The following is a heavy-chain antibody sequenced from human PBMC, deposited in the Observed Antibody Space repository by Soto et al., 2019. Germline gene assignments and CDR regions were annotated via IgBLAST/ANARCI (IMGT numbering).Heavy chain of an antibody. CDR3: ARDQDIVVVLAAPGHYGMDV. CDR1: GFTFSSYS. V-gene: IGHV3-21*01. CDR2: ISSSSSYI. Sequence: GGSLRLSCAASGFTFSSYSMNWVRQAPGKGLEWVSSISSSSSYIYYADSVKGRFTISRDNAKNSLYLQMNSLRAEDTAVYYCARDQDIVVVLAAPGHYGMDVWGQGTTVTVSS. D-gene: IGHD2-15*01. J-gene: IGHJ6*02.